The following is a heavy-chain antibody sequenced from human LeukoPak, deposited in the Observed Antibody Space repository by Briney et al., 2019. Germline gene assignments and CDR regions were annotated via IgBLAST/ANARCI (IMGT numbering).Heavy chain of an antibody. D-gene: IGHD6-19*01. J-gene: IGHJ4*02. CDR2: TYYRSKWYN. CDR1: GDSVSSNSVA. CDR3: ARGWYYFDY. V-gene: IGHV6-1*01. Sequence: SQTLSLTCAISGDSVSSNSVAWNWIRQSPSRGLELLGRTYYRSKWYNDYAVSVKSRITINPDTSNGQFSLQLSSVTPEDTAVYFCARGWYYFDYWGQGTLVTVSS.